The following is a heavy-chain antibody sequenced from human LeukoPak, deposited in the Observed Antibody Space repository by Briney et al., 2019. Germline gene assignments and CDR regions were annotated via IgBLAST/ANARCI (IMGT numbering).Heavy chain of an antibody. Sequence: PGGSLRLSCVASGFTFSNSWMTWVRQAPGKGLEWVANINQGGGEINYVDSVKGRFTISRDSAKNSLYLQMNSLRAEDTAVYYCARGHYDMGVWGQGTTVTVSS. CDR2: INQGGGEI. CDR3: ARGHYDMGV. CDR1: GFTFSNSW. J-gene: IGHJ6*02. V-gene: IGHV3-7*01.